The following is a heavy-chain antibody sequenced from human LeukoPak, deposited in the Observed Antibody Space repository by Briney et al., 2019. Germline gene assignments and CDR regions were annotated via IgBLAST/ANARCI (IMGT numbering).Heavy chain of an antibody. CDR3: ASFDGYNQRFDY. CDR1: GGSISSYY. Sequence: SETLSLTCTVSGGSISSYYWSWIRQPPGKGLEWIGYIYYSGSTNYNPSLKSRVTISVDTSKNQFSLKLSSVTAADTAVYYCASFDGYNQRFDYWGQGTLVTVSS. J-gene: IGHJ4*02. D-gene: IGHD5-24*01. V-gene: IGHV4-59*01. CDR2: IYYSGST.